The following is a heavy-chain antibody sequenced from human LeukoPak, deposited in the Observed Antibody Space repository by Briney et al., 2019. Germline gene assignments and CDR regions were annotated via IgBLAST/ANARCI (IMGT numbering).Heavy chain of an antibody. CDR2: IFPSGGEI. CDR1: GFTFSSYE. D-gene: IGHD2-8*02. Sequence: GGSLRLSCAASGFTFSSYEMNWVRQPPGKGLEWVSSIFPSGGEIHYADSVRGRFTISRDNSKSTLSLQMNSLRAEDTAIYYCAAYRQVLLPFESWGQGTLVTVSS. V-gene: IGHV3-23*01. J-gene: IGHJ4*02. CDR3: AAYRQVLLPFES.